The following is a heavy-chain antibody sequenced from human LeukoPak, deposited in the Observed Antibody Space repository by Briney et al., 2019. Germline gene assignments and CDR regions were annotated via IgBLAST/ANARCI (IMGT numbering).Heavy chain of an antibody. Sequence: GGSLRLSCVASGFSVSNYYMSWVRQAPGKGLEWVSSIGKTSNYIYYADSVKGRFTISRDNAKNSLYLQMNSLRAEDTAVYYCVSRYIDWFVPAGVWGQGTTVTVSS. J-gene: IGHJ6*02. CDR2: IGKTSNYI. CDR3: VSRYIDWFVPAGV. D-gene: IGHD3-9*01. CDR1: GFSVSNYY. V-gene: IGHV3-21*06.